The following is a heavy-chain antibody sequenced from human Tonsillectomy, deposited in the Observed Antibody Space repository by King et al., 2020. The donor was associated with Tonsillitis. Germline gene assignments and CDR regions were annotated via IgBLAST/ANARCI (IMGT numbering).Heavy chain of an antibody. V-gene: IGHV1-2*02. CDR2: INPSSGVT. CDR1: GYTFTGHF. Sequence: QLVQSGAEVKKPGASVKVSCRASGYTFTGHFLHWVRQAPGQGLEWMGWINPSSGVTNYAQKFQGRVTMARDTSISTAYIELSRLRSDDTAVYYCARLAITTPFDFWGQGTLVTVSS. CDR3: ARLAITTPFDF. D-gene: IGHD3-16*01. J-gene: IGHJ4*02.